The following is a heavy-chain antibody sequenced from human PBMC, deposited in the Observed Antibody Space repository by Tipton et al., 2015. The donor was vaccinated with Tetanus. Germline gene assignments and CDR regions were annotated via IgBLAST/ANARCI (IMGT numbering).Heavy chain of an antibody. D-gene: IGHD5-24*01. V-gene: IGHV1-69*13. CDR1: GYTFTSYY. Sequence: QSGAEVKKPGASVKVSCKASGYTFTSYYMHWVRQAPGQGLEWMGGIIPIFGTANYAQKFQGRVTITADESTSTAYMELSSLRSEDTAVYYCARTEDGYNGPAFDIWGQGTMVTVSS. J-gene: IGHJ3*02. CDR3: ARTEDGYNGPAFDI. CDR2: IIPIFGTA.